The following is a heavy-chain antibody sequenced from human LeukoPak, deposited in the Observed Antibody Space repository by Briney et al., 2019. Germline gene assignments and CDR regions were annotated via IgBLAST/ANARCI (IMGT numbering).Heavy chain of an antibody. J-gene: IGHJ4*02. CDR3: ARQRPNSDCFDY. CDR1: GFSFGNFA. Sequence: PGGSLRLSCAASGFSFGNFAMHWVRQAPGRGLEYVSAITYNGGSTYYANSVKGRFTISRDNSKNTLYLQMGSLRAEDMAVYYCARQRPNSDCFDYWGQGTLVTVSS. CDR2: ITYNGGST. D-gene: IGHD2-21*02. V-gene: IGHV3-64*01.